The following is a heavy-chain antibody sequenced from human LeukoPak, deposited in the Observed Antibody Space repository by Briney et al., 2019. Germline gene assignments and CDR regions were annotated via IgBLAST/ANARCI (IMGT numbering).Heavy chain of an antibody. CDR2: ISGGGGST. CDR3: AKGSGINHYHWIDP. CDR1: EFTFSNYA. V-gene: IGHV3-23*01. J-gene: IGHJ5*02. D-gene: IGHD1-14*01. Sequence: HPGGSLRLSCAAPEFTFSNYAMNWVRQAPGKGLEWVSGISGGGGSTYYADSVKGRFTISRDNSKNTLYLQMDSLRAEDTALYYCAKGSGINHYHWIDPWGQGTLVTVSS.